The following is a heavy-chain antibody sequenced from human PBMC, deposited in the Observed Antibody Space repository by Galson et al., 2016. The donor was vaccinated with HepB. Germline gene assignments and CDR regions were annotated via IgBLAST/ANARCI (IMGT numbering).Heavy chain of an antibody. J-gene: IGHJ4*02. CDR3: AKDPVVQAEWYYFDY. D-gene: IGHD3-22*01. V-gene: IGHV3-30*18. Sequence: SLRLSCAASGFTGSNYGMHWVRQAPGKGLEWVAVISYDGRNKYYADSVKGRFTISRDNSKNTLYLQMNSLRAEDTAVYYCAKDPVVQAEWYYFDYWGQGTLVTVSS. CDR2: ISYDGRNK. CDR1: GFTGSNYG.